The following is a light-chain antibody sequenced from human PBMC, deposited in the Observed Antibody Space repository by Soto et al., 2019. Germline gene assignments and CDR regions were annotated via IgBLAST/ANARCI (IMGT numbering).Light chain of an antibody. CDR2: AAF. V-gene: IGKV1-39*01. Sequence: DIQMTQYPSALSASVGDRVTMTYRSSQSITSYLNWYQQKPGQAPKLLIYAAFSLQSVFPSRFSGSRSGTDFTRTISSLQADDVEAYYCQQCYSTPYTFGYATTLE. J-gene: IGKJ2*01. CDR3: QQCYSTPYT. CDR1: QSITSY.